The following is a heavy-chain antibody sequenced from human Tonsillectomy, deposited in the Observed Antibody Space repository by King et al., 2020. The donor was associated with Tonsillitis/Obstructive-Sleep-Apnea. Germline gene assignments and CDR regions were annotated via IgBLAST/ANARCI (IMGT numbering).Heavy chain of an antibody. D-gene: IGHD2-15*01. CDR1: GFTFSSYS. Sequence: VQLVGSGGGLVKPGGSLRLSCAASGFTFSSYSMNWVRQAPGKGLEWVSSISSTSSYIYYADSVKGRFTISRDNAKNSLYLQMNSLRAEDTAVYYCARGPTPKFDYWGQGTLVTVSS. V-gene: IGHV3-21*01. CDR3: ARGPTPKFDY. CDR2: ISSTSSYI. J-gene: IGHJ4*02.